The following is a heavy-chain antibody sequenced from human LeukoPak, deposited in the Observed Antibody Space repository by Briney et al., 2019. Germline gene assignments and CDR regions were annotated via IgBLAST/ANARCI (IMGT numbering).Heavy chain of an antibody. Sequence: PSETLSLTCTVSGGSVSSGSYYWSWIRQPPGKGLEWIGYIYYSGSTNYHPSLKSRVTISVDTSKNQFSLKLSSVTAADTAVYYCARERGYYGSGSHNDAFDIWGQGTMVTVSS. CDR3: ARERGYYGSGSHNDAFDI. CDR1: GGSVSSGSYY. V-gene: IGHV4-61*01. J-gene: IGHJ3*02. CDR2: IYYSGST. D-gene: IGHD3-10*01.